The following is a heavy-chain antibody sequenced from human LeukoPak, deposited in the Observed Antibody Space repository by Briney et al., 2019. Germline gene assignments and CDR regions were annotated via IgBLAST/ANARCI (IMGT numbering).Heavy chain of an antibody. CDR1: GFTFSSYA. V-gene: IGHV3-23*01. J-gene: IGHJ5*02. CDR2: ISGSGDST. CDR3: AKTHDYSNYDMDWFDP. D-gene: IGHD4-11*01. Sequence: GGSLRLSCAASGFTFSSYAMSWVRQAPGKGLEWVSAISGSGDSTYYVDSVKGRFTISRDNSKHTLYLQMNSLRAEDTAVYYCAKTHDYSNYDMDWFDPWGQGTLVTVSS.